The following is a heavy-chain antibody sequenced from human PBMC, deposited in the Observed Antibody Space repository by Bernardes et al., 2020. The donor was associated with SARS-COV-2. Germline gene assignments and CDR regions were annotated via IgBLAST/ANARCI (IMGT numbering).Heavy chain of an antibody. CDR1: GYTLTALS. V-gene: IGHV1-24*01. CDR2: FDPEDGET. CDR3: ATDQRYYDILTGRTYYYGMDV. J-gene: IGHJ6*02. D-gene: IGHD3-9*01. Sequence: ASVKDSCKVSGYTLTALSMHWVRQAPGKGLEWMGGFDPEDGETIYAQKFQGRVTMTEDTSTDTAYMELSSLRSEDTAVYYCATDQRYYDILTGRTYYYGMDVWGQGTTVTGSS.